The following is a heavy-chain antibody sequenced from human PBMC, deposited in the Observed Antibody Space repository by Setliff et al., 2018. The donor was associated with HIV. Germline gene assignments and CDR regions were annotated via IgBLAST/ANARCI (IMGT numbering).Heavy chain of an antibody. D-gene: IGHD4-17*01. V-gene: IGHV4-59*01. CDR3: AREIYGGNSRPFDY. J-gene: IGHJ4*02. CDR1: GGSIGSYY. Sequence: SETLSLTCIVSGGSIGSYYWSWIRQSPGKGLEWIGYVYYNGNTNYNPSLKSRVTISVDTSKNQLSLKLSSVTAADTAAYYCAREIYGGNSRPFDYWGQGTLVTVSS. CDR2: VYYNGNT.